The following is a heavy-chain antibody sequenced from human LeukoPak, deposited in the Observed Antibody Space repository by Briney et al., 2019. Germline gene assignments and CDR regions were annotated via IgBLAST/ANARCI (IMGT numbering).Heavy chain of an antibody. D-gene: IGHD2-15*01. Sequence: PGGSLRLSCAASGFTFSSYAMSWVRQAPGKGLEWVANIKEDESEKYYVDSVRGRFTISRDNAKNSLYLQMNSLRAEDTAVYYCARGQAGDCSGGSCANWFDAWGQGTLVTVSS. CDR1: GFTFSSYA. V-gene: IGHV3-7*01. J-gene: IGHJ5*02. CDR2: IKEDESEK. CDR3: ARGQAGDCSGGSCANWFDA.